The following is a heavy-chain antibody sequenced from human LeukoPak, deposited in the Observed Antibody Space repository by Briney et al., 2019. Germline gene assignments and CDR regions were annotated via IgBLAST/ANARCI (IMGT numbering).Heavy chain of an antibody. CDR1: GFTFDDYA. Sequence: GGSLRLSCAASGFTFDDYAMHWVRQAPGKGLEWVSGISWNSGSIGYADSVKGRFTISRDNAKNSLYLQMNSLRADDTAVYYCARDQYLDCRGQGTLVTVSS. CDR3: ARDQYLDC. J-gene: IGHJ4*02. CDR2: ISWNSGSI. V-gene: IGHV3-9*01.